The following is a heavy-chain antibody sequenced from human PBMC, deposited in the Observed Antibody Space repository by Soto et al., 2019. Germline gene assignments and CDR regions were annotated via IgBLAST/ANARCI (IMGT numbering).Heavy chain of an antibody. CDR1: GYAISSGFY. CDR3: ARVRRIGMSGSPGDS. V-gene: IGHV4-38-2*01. CDR2: IYFTGTT. J-gene: IGHJ4*02. Sequence: SKTLSVTWGVAGYAISSGFYWAWIRQPPGKRLEWIVNIYFTGTTSYNPSLKTRVTMSVDTSKNQFSLRLSSVTAADTAVFYCARVRRIGMSGSPGDSWGQGTQVTASS. D-gene: IGHD3-10*01.